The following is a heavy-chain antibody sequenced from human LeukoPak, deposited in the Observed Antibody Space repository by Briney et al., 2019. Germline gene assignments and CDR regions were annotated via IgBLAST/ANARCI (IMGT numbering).Heavy chain of an antibody. CDR3: ARAAATFGGVIGRWGPSGYDY. CDR1: GGTFSSYA. J-gene: IGHJ4*02. Sequence: EASVKVSCKASGGTFSSYAISWVRQAPGQGLEWMGGIIPIFGTANYAQKLQGRVTITADKSTSTAYMERSSLRSEDTAVYYCARAAATFGGVIGRWGPSGYDYWGQGTLVTVSS. CDR2: IIPIFGTA. D-gene: IGHD3-16*01. V-gene: IGHV1-69*06.